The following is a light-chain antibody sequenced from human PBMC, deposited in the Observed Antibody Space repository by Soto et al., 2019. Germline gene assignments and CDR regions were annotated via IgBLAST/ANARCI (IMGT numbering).Light chain of an antibody. V-gene: IGKV3-11*01. CDR3: QQRSNWPPGIT. Sequence: EIVLTQSPATLSLSPGERATLSCRASQSVSSYLVWYQQKPGQAPRLLIYDASNRATGIPARFSGSGSGTDFTLTISSLEPEDFAVYYCQQRSNWPPGITFGPGTKVDIK. CDR1: QSVSSY. CDR2: DAS. J-gene: IGKJ3*01.